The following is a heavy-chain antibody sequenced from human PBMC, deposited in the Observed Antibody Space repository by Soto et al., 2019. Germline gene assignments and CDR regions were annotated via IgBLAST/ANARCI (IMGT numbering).Heavy chain of an antibody. CDR1: GFTFSSYS. CDR3: ASRSSGWYFDY. Sequence: GGSLRLSCAASGFTFSSYSMNWVRQAPGKGLEWVSYISSFSSTIYYADSVKGRFTISRDNSKNTLYLQMNSLRAEDTAVYYCASRSSGWYFDYWGQGTLVTVSS. J-gene: IGHJ4*02. D-gene: IGHD6-19*01. CDR2: ISSFSSTI. V-gene: IGHV3-48*01.